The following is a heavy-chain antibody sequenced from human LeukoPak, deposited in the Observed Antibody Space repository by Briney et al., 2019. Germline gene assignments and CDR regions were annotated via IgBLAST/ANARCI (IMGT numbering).Heavy chain of an antibody. Sequence: GGSLRLSCEGSGFSVGSKYMNWVRQAPGKGLEWVSILYSGGGTYYADSVKGRFTVSRDSSKNTLYLHMNSLRVEDTAVYYCARVGDHYHWYLDVWGRGTLVTVSS. CDR1: GFSVGSKY. J-gene: IGHJ2*01. V-gene: IGHV3-53*01. CDR2: LYSGGGT. CDR3: ARVGDHYHWYLDV. D-gene: IGHD3-10*01.